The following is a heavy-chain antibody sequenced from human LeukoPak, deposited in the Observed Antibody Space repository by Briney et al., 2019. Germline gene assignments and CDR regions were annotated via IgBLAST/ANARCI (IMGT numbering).Heavy chain of an antibody. CDR2: ISSSSSYI. J-gene: IGHJ4*02. CDR1: GFTFTSYA. D-gene: IGHD6-6*01. CDR3: ARDREYSSSLDY. Sequence: GGSLRLSCEASGFTFTSYAVSWVRQAPGKGLEWVSSISSSSSYIYYADSVKGRFTISRDNAKNSLYLQMNSQRAEDTAVYYCARDREYSSSLDYWGQGTLVTVSS. V-gene: IGHV3-21*01.